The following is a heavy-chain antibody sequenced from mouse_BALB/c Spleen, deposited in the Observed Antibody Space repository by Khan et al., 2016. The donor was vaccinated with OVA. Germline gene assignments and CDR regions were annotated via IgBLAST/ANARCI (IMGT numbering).Heavy chain of an antibody. CDR3: ARRGNDYAWFAY. Sequence: QIQLVQSGAELAKPGASVKMSCKASGYTFTNYWMHWVKQRPGQGLEWIGYINPSTGYTEYNQKFKDKATLTADKSSSTAYMQLSSLTSEDSAVDYCARRGNDYAWFAYWGQGTLVTVSA. D-gene: IGHD2-4*01. J-gene: IGHJ3*01. CDR2: INPSTGYT. V-gene: IGHV1-7*01. CDR1: GYTFTNYW.